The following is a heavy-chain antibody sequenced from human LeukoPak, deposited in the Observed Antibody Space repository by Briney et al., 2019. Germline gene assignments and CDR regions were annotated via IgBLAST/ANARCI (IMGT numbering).Heavy chain of an antibody. CDR2: IDSGGSTT. V-gene: IGHV3-74*01. D-gene: IGHD3-10*01. CDR1: GFAFSRYR. J-gene: IGHJ3*02. CDR3: ASDQAGAFDI. Sequence: GGSLRLSCAASGFAFSRYRMHWVRQPPGKGLVWVSCIDSGGSTTTYADSVKGRLTISRDNAKNTLYLQMNSLRAEDTAVYYCASDQAGAFDIWGQGTMVTVSS.